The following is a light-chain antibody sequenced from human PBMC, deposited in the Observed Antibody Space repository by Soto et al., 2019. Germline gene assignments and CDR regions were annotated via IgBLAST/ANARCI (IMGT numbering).Light chain of an antibody. CDR3: QQGLT. CDR1: QSVSSN. Sequence: EIVMTQSPATLSVSPGERATLSCRASQSVSSNLAWYQQKPGQAPRLLIYGASTRATGIPARFSGSGSGTEFTLTNSSLQSEDFAVYYCQQGLTFGGGTKVEIK. V-gene: IGKV3-15*01. J-gene: IGKJ4*01. CDR2: GAS.